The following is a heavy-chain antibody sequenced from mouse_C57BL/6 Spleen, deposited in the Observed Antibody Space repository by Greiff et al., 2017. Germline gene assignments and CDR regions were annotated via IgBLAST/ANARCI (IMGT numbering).Heavy chain of an antibody. CDR1: GYTFTDYY. V-gene: IGHV1-19*01. CDR3: ARPYDYDDAAWFAY. Sequence: VQLQQSGPVLVKPGASVKMSCKASGYTFTDYYMNWVKQSNGKSLEWIGVINPYNGGTSYNQKFKGKATLTVDKSSSTAYMELNSLTSEDSAVYYCARPYDYDDAAWFAYWGQGTLVTVSA. D-gene: IGHD2-4*01. CDR2: INPYNGGT. J-gene: IGHJ3*01.